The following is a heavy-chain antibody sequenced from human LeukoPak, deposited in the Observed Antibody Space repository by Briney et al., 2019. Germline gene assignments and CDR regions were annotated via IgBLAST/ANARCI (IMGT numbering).Heavy chain of an antibody. J-gene: IGHJ4*02. V-gene: IGHV4-39*01. CDR1: GCSVTSASNY. D-gene: IGHD4-17*01. Sequence: PGETLSLTCTVSGCSVTSASNYWAWIRQPPGKGLEWIGSIHYSGSTYYSPPLRSRVTMSGHTSKSQFSLKLTFVTAADTAVYYCIRHYDHGHKFDDRGQGTLVTVSS. CDR2: IHYSGST. CDR3: IRHYDHGHKFDD.